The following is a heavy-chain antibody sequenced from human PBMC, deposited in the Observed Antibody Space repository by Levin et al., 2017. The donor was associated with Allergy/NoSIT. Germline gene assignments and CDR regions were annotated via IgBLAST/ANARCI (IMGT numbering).Heavy chain of an antibody. D-gene: IGHD3-10*01. J-gene: IGHJ4*02. CDR3: ARAEVGSEH. Sequence: SQTLSLTCKVSGGSISSGSYYWSWIRQPAAKGLEWIGRIYSSGSANYNPSLKIQVTISVDTSKNQFSLKLSSVTAADTAVYYCARAEVGSEHWGQGTLVTVSS. CDR2: IYSSGSA. V-gene: IGHV4-61*02. CDR1: GGSISSGSYY.